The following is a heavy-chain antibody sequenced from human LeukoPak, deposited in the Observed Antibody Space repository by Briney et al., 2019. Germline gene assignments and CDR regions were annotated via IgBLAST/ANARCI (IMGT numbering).Heavy chain of an antibody. CDR1: GFTFSSYA. J-gene: IGHJ5*02. CDR3: AKAPPDSSSWYSVSS. D-gene: IGHD6-13*01. Sequence: GGSLRLSCAASGFTFSSYAITWVRQAPGKGLEWVPAISSSGGSTHYADAVKGRFTISRDNSKNTLYLQMNSLRAEDTAVYYCAKAPPDSSSWYSVSSWGQGTLVTVSS. CDR2: ISSSGGST. V-gene: IGHV3-23*01.